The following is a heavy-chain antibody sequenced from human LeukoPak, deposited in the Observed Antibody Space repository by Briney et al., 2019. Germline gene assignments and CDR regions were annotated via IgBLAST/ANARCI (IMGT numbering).Heavy chain of an antibody. CDR1: GGSISSYY. Sequence: SETPSLTCTVSGGSISSYYWSWIRQPPGKGLEWIGYIYYSGSTNYNPSLKSRVTISVDTSKNQFSLKLSSVTAADTAVYYCARSAQHKAFDIWGQGTMVTVSS. CDR3: ARSAQHKAFDI. CDR2: IYYSGST. V-gene: IGHV4-59*01. D-gene: IGHD2-21*01. J-gene: IGHJ3*02.